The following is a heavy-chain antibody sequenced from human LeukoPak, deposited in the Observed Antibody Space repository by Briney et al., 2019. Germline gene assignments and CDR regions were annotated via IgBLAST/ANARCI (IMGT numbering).Heavy chain of an antibody. CDR3: AKDDDWGRFNH. J-gene: IGHJ1*01. V-gene: IGHV3-23*01. CDR1: GFTFSSYS. D-gene: IGHD3-16*01. Sequence: GGSLRLSCAASGFTFSSYSMNWVRQAPGKGLEWVSDISPRGDITYYKDSVRGRFTISRDNFKNTVSLQLNSLRAEDTAMYYCAKDDDWGRFNHWGQGTLVTVSS. CDR2: ISPRGDIT.